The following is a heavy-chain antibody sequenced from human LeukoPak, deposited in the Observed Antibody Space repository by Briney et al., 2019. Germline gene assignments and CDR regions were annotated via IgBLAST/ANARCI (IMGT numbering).Heavy chain of an antibody. CDR3: AKGANYGDFLYFDY. D-gene: IGHD4-17*01. V-gene: IGHV3-23*01. CDR1: GFTFGPYA. Sequence: GGSLRLSCVASGFTFGPYAMTWVRQAPGKGLEWVSVITASGGSTYYAQSVKGRITISRDNSRNTLYLQMNRLRAEDTAVYYCAKGANYGDFLYFDYWGQGTLVTVSS. J-gene: IGHJ4*02. CDR2: ITASGGST.